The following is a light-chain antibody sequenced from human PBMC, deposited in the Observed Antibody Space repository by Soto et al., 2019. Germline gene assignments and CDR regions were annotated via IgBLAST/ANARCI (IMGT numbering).Light chain of an antibody. CDR2: AAS. J-gene: IGKJ2*01. Sequence: DIQMTQSPSSLSASVGDRVSITCRASQSINYFLNWYQQKPGTAPELLIFAASSLQSGVPSRFSGSGSGTHITLSISSLQPDDFATYFCQRRYTTPRTFRQGTNIEIK. CDR3: QRRYTTPRT. V-gene: IGKV1-39*01. CDR1: QSINYF.